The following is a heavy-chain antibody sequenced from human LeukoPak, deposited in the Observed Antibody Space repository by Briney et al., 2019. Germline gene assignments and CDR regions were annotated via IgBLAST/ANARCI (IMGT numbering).Heavy chain of an antibody. V-gene: IGHV3-30*03. CDR3: ATVVVVVTAIGDAFDI. CDR2: ISYDGGNK. CDR1: GFTFSNYG. Sequence: GGSLRLSCAASGFTFSNYGMHWVRQAPGKGLEWVAVISYDGGNKFYADSVKGRFTISRDNSKNTLYLQMNSLRAEDTAVYYCATVVVVVTAIGDAFDIWGQGTMVTVSS. J-gene: IGHJ3*02. D-gene: IGHD2-21*02.